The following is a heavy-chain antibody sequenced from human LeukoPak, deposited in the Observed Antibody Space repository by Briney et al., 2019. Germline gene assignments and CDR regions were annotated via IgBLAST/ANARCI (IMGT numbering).Heavy chain of an antibody. CDR3: AGYLGHGAFDI. CDR2: IYNSGST. D-gene: IGHD1-26*01. V-gene: IGHV4-59*08. Sequence: SETLSLTCTVSGGSISGYYWSWVRQPPGKGLEWSGYIYNSGSTNYNPSLKSRVTISVDTSKNQFSLKRSSVTAADTAVYYCAGYLGHGAFDIWGHGKMVTVSS. CDR1: GGSISGYY. J-gene: IGHJ3*02.